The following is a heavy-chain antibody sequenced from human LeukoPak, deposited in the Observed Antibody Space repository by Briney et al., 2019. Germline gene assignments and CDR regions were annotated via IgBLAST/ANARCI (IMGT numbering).Heavy chain of an antibody. J-gene: IGHJ6*02. CDR1: GFTFSSYA. D-gene: IGHD3-10*01. CDR3: AKITAGSGSYNYHYGMDV. Sequence: GGSLRLSCAASGFTFSSYAMSWVRQAPGKGLEWVSAISGSGGSTYYADSVKGRFTISRDNSKNTLYLQMNSLRAEDTAVYYCAKITAGSGSYNYHYGMDVWGQGTTVTVSS. V-gene: IGHV3-23*01. CDR2: ISGSGGST.